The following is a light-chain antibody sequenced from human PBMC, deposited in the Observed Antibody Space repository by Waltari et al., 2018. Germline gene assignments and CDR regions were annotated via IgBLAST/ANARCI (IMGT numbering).Light chain of an antibody. J-gene: IGKJ1*01. Sequence: DIQMTQAPSSLSASVGERVTVTCRASRSITRYLHWYHHKAGKAPKLLIYAATNLQSGVSSRFSGSGSGTDFTLTITSLQPEDSATYYCQQSYDVPQTFGQGTKVEI. CDR1: RSITRY. CDR3: QQSYDVPQT. CDR2: AAT. V-gene: IGKV1-39*01.